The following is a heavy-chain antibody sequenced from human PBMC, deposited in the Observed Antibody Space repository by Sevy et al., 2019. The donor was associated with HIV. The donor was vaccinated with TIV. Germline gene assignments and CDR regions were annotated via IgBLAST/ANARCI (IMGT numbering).Heavy chain of an antibody. V-gene: IGHV3-23*01. CDR1: AFTFSNFA. J-gene: IGHJ4*01. Sequence: GGSLRLSCAASAFTFSNFAMSWVRQAPGKGLEWVSAISAGGSDTYYADSVKGRFTIARDNSRNTLYLQMNNRRAEDTAVYYCAKDRGVGYFDYWGHGTLVTVSS. D-gene: IGHD3-10*01. CDR3: AKDRGVGYFDY. CDR2: ISAGGSDT.